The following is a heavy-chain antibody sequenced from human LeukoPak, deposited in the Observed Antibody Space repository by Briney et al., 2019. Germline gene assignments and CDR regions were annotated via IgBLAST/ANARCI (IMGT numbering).Heavy chain of an antibody. CDR3: VFTDSSVDY. CDR2: MYYSGST. CDR1: GGPTRSYY. J-gene: IGHJ4*02. V-gene: IGHV4-59*12. Sequence: SETLSLTCSVSGGPTRSYYWSWLRQPPGKGLEWLGHMYYSGSTNYNPSLKSRVTMSVDTSKNQFSLKLSSVTAADTAVYYCVFTDSSVDYWGQGTLVTVSS. D-gene: IGHD3-22*01.